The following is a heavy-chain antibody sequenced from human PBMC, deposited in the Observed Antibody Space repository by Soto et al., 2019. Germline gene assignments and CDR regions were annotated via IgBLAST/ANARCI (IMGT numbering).Heavy chain of an antibody. CDR1: GFTFDDYA. J-gene: IGHJ3*02. D-gene: IGHD3-3*01. CDR3: AKEATYYDFWSGYYGAFDI. CDR2: ISWNSGSI. Sequence: GGSLRLSCASSGFTFDDYAMHWVRQAPGKGLEWVSGISWNSGSIGYADSVKGRFTISRDNAKSSLYLQMNSLRAEDTALYYCAKEATYYDFWSGYYGAFDIWGQGTMVTVSS. V-gene: IGHV3-9*01.